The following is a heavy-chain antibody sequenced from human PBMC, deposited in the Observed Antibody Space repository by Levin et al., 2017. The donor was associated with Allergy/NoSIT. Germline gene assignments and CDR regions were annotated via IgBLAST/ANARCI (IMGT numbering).Heavy chain of an antibody. J-gene: IGHJ4*02. D-gene: IGHD4-23*01. V-gene: IGHV3-21*01. CDR2: ISTGSNYI. CDR3: ATLGVATVVTQGVDY. Sequence: GGSLRLSCAASGFTFSSYSMNWVRQAPGRGLEWVSLISTGSNYIYYADSVKGRFTISRDNAKNSLYLQMNSLRAEDTAVYYCATLGVATVVTQGVDYWGQGTLVTVSS. CDR1: GFTFSSYS.